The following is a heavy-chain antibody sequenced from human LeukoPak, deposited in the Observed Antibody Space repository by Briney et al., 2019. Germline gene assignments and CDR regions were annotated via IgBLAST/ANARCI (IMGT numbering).Heavy chain of an antibody. J-gene: IGHJ4*02. CDR2: INHSGST. V-gene: IGHV4-34*01. CDR1: GGSFSGYY. D-gene: IGHD2-15*01. Sequence: PSETLSLTCAVYGGSFSGYYWSWIRQPPGKGLEWIGEINHSGSTNYNPSLKSRVTISVDTSKNQFSLKLSSVTAADTAVYYCARDVFGCSGGSCYSRGSTSFDCWGQGTLVTVSS. CDR3: ARDVFGCSGGSCYSRGSTSFDC.